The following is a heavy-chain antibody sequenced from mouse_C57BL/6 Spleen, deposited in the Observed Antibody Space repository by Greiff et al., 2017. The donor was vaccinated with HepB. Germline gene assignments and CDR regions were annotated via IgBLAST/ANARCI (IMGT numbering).Heavy chain of an antibody. J-gene: IGHJ2*01. CDR3: TSFITTVVFDY. CDR2: IDPENGDT. CDR1: GFNIKDDY. V-gene: IGHV14-4*01. D-gene: IGHD1-1*01. Sequence: VQLQQSGAELVRPGASVKLSCTASGFNIKDDYMHWVKQRPEQGLEWIGWIDPENGDTEYAPKFQGKATITADTSSNTAYLQLSSLKSEDTAVYYCTSFITTVVFDYWGQGTTLTVSS.